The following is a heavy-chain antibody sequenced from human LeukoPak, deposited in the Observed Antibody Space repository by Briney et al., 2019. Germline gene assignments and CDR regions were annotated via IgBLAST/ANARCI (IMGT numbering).Heavy chain of an antibody. CDR1: GGSISSGGYS. CDR3: ARGRLYYYDSSGPATRRRTYNWFDP. D-gene: IGHD3-22*01. Sequence: SETLSLTCAVSGGSISSGGYSWSWIRQPPGKGLEWIGEINHSGSTNYNPSLKSRVTISVDTSKNQFSLKLSSVTAADTAVYYCARGRLYYYDSSGPATRRRTYNWFDPWGQETLVTVSS. J-gene: IGHJ5*02. CDR2: INHSGST. V-gene: IGHV4-30-2*01.